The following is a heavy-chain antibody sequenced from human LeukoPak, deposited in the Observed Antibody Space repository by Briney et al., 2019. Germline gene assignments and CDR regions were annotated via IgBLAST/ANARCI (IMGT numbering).Heavy chain of an antibody. CDR1: GFTFSSYW. CDR2: INHNGNVN. D-gene: IGHD3-16*01. V-gene: IGHV3-7*03. Sequence: GGSLRLSCAASGFTFSSYWMNWARHAPGKGVEWVASINHNGNVNYYVDSVKGRFTISRDNAKNSLYLQMSNLRAEDTAVYFCARGGGLDVWGQGATVTVSS. J-gene: IGHJ6*02. CDR3: ARGGGLDV.